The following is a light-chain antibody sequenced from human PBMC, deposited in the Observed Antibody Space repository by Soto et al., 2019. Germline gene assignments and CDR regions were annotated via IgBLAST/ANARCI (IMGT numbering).Light chain of an antibody. J-gene: IGKJ4*01. CDR1: QDISDY. CDR2: AVS. V-gene: IGKV1-16*01. CDR3: QQYKSYPLT. Sequence: DIQMTQSPSSLSASVGDRVTITCRASQDISDYLAWYQKKPGKAPKSLIYAVSSLESGVPSRFSGSGSGTDFTLTTSSLQPEDFATYYCQQYKSYPLTFGGGTKVDIK.